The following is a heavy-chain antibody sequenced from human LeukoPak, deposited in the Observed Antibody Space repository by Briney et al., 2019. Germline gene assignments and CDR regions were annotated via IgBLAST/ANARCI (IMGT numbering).Heavy chain of an antibody. CDR2: IKQDGSEK. D-gene: IGHD3-22*01. Sequence: PGGSLRLSCAASGFTFSSYWMSWVRQAPGKGLEWVANIKQDGSEKYYVDSVKGRFTISRDNAKNSLYLQMNSLRAEDTAVYYCAIDYWDSSGYYFLAFDIWGQGTMVTVSS. CDR1: GFTFSSYW. V-gene: IGHV3-7*01. J-gene: IGHJ3*02. CDR3: AIDYWDSSGYYFLAFDI.